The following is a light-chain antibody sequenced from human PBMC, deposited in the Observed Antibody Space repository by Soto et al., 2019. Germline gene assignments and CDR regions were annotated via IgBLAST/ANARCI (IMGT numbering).Light chain of an antibody. V-gene: IGKV2-28*01. CDR2: LGS. CDR1: QSLLVSNGYHY. Sequence: DIVLTQSPLSLPVTPGEPASISCRSSQSLLVSNGYHYLDWFLQKPGQPPQLLTYLGSIRASGVPDRFSGSGSGTDFTMKINTVEADDVGVYYCMQALQTPDTFGQGTKLEIK. CDR3: MQALQTPDT. J-gene: IGKJ2*01.